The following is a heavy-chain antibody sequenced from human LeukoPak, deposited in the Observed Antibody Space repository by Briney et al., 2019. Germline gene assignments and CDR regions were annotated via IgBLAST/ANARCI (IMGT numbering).Heavy chain of an antibody. D-gene: IGHD3-10*01. V-gene: IGHV4-34*01. Sequence: PSETLSLTCAVYGASFSGYYWSWIRQPPGKGLEWIGEMNHSGDTHYNPSLKSRVTISVDTSKNQFSLKLTSVTAADTAVYYCARYVVYGSGKYYFDYWGQGTLVTVSS. J-gene: IGHJ4*02. CDR2: MNHSGDT. CDR3: ARYVVYGSGKYYFDY. CDR1: GASFSGYY.